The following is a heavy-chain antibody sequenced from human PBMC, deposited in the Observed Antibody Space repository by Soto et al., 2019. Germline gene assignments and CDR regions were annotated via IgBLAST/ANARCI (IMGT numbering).Heavy chain of an antibody. D-gene: IGHD5-18*01. Sequence: QVQLVQSGSEVKKPGSSGKVSCKASGGSFSSNPISWVRQAPGQGLEWMAGIIPIFATVHYAQKFQGRVTITADESTSTAYMELTSLRSEDTAVYFCARGGRGYSSAPRYYFDYWGQGTLVTVSS. J-gene: IGHJ4*02. CDR1: GGSFSSNP. CDR3: ARGGRGYSSAPRYYFDY. CDR2: IIPIFATV. V-gene: IGHV1-69*01.